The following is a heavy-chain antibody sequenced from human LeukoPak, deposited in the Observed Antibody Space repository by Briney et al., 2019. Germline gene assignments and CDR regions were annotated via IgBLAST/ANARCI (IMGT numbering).Heavy chain of an antibody. CDR1: GGSISSSSYY. Sequence: SETLSLTCTVSGGSISSSSYYWGGIPQPPGKGLVWIGSIYYSGSTYYNPPLKSRVTISGDTSKNQFSLKLSSVTAADTAVYYCARHLDLNWYIDLWGRGTLVTVSS. J-gene: IGHJ2*01. D-gene: IGHD1-7*01. V-gene: IGHV4-39*01. CDR2: IYYSGST. CDR3: ARHLDLNWYIDL.